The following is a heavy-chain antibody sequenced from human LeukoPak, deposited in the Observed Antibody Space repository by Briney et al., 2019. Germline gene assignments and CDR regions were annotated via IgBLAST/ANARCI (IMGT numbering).Heavy chain of an antibody. D-gene: IGHD3-10*01. J-gene: IGHJ6*03. CDR3: ARGRGGSGSYYKDRYYMDV. Sequence: SETLSLTCTVSGGSISSYYWSWIRQPPGKGLEWIGYIYYSGSTNYNPSLKSRVTISVDTSKNQFSLKLSSVTAAATAVYYCARGRGGSGSYYKDRYYMDVWGKGTTVTVSS. CDR1: GGSISSYY. V-gene: IGHV4-59*01. CDR2: IYYSGST.